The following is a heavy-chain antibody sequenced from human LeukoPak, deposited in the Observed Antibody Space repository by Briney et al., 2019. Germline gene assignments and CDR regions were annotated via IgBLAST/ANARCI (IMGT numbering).Heavy chain of an antibody. V-gene: IGHV3-30*02. CDR3: AKDVYYGSGSLPYYYYGVDV. Sequence: GGSLRLSCTASGFSFSTYGMHWVRQAPGKGLEWVTFIRFNGTGEHYADSVKGRFTISRDNSKNTLYLQMNSLRTEDTALYYCAKDVYYGSGSLPYYYYGVDVWGQGTTVTVSS. CDR1: GFSFSTYG. D-gene: IGHD3-10*01. CDR2: IRFNGTGE. J-gene: IGHJ6*02.